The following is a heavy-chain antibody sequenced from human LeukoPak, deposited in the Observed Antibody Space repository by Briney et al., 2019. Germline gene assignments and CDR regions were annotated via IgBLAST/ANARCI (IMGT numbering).Heavy chain of an antibody. J-gene: IGHJ4*02. CDR3: AKDFSYSYGSGSYLGYFDY. V-gene: IGHV3-23*01. Sequence: HPGGSLRLSCAASGFTFSSYAMSWLRQAPGKGLEWVSAISGSGGSTYYADSVKGRFTISRDNSKNTLYLQMNSLRAEDTAVYYCAKDFSYSYGSGSYLGYFDYWGQGTLVTVSS. CDR2: ISGSGGST. CDR1: GFTFSSYA. D-gene: IGHD3-10*01.